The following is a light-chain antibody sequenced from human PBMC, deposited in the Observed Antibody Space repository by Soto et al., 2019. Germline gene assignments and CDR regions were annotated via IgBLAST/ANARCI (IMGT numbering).Light chain of an antibody. CDR2: DAS. CDR1: QSVSNY. V-gene: IGKV3-11*01. Sequence: NVLTQSPATLSFSPGERATLSCRASQSVSNYVAWYQQKPGQAPRLLIYDASNRATGVPARFSGSGSGTDFTLTISSLEPEDFAVYYCQQRSIWLFGPRNKVDIX. J-gene: IGKJ3*01. CDR3: QQRSIWL.